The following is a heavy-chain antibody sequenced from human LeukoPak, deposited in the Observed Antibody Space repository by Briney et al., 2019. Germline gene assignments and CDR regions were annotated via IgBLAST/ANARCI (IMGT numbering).Heavy chain of an antibody. CDR2: ISWNSGST. CDR1: GFTFNDYA. Sequence: PGGSLRLSCTASGFTFNDYAMHWVRQAPGKGLEWVSGISWNSGSTGYADSVKGRFTISRDNSKNTLYLQMNSLRAEDTAVYYCAKDAPGGRSGYNDYWGQGTLVTVSS. V-gene: IGHV3-9*01. D-gene: IGHD3-3*01. J-gene: IGHJ4*02. CDR3: AKDAPGGRSGYNDY.